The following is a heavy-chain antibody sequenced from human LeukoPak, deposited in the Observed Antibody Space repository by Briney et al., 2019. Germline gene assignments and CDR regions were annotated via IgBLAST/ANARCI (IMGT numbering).Heavy chain of an antibody. CDR2: IKQDGSEK. CDR3: AKGSGGYSGSYYFDY. J-gene: IGHJ4*02. D-gene: IGHD1-26*01. V-gene: IGHV3-7*03. CDR1: GFTFSNYW. Sequence: GGSLRLSCAASGFTFSNYWMTWVRQAPGKGLEWVANIKQDGSEKYYVDSVKGRFTISRDNGKNSLYLQMNSLRAEDTAVYYCAKGSGGYSGSYYFDYWGQGTLVTVSS.